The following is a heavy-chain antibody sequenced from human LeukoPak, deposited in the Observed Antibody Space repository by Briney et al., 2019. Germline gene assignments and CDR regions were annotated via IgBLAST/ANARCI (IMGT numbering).Heavy chain of an antibody. Sequence: TGGSLRLSCVGSGFMFSNYWMSWVRQAPGKGLEWVANIKQDGSEKYYVDSVKGRFTISRDNAKNSLYLQMNSLRAEDTAVFYCARDGTYTDYDPDFDIWGQGTLVTVSS. V-gene: IGHV3-7*04. CDR3: ARDGTYTDYDPDFDI. J-gene: IGHJ4*02. D-gene: IGHD5-12*01. CDR2: IKQDGSEK. CDR1: GFMFSNYW.